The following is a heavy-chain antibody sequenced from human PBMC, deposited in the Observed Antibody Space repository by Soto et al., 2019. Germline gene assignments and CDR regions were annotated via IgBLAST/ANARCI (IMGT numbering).Heavy chain of an antibody. J-gene: IGHJ4*02. V-gene: IGHV4-59*01. Sequence: PSETLSLTCTVSGGSISSYYWSWIRQPPGKGLEWIGYIYYSGSTNYNPSLKSRVTISVDTSKNQFSLKLSSVTAAETAVYYCARSYDYDSSGWPYWGQGTLVNVSS. D-gene: IGHD3-22*01. CDR2: IYYSGST. CDR1: GGSISSYY. CDR3: ARSYDYDSSGWPY.